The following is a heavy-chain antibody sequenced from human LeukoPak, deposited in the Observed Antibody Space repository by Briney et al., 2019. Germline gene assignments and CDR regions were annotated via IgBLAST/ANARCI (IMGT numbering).Heavy chain of an antibody. CDR2: INPNSGGT. J-gene: IGHJ4*02. D-gene: IGHD3-22*01. Sequence: ASVKVSCKASGYTFTGYYMHWVRQAPGQGLEWMGWINPNSGGTNYAQKFQGRVTMTRDTSISTAYIELSRLRSDDTAVYYCARTYDSSGYYFLPFDYWGQGTLVTVSS. V-gene: IGHV1-2*02. CDR1: GYTFTGYY. CDR3: ARTYDSSGYYFLPFDY.